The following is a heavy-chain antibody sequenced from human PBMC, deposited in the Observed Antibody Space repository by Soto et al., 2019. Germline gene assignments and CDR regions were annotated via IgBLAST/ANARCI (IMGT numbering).Heavy chain of an antibody. CDR1: GFTFSSYA. J-gene: IGHJ4*02. CDR2: ISYDGSNK. CDR3: ARDPAAIPTSFDY. D-gene: IGHD2-2*02. V-gene: IGHV3-30-3*01. Sequence: QVQLVESGGGVVQPGRSLRLSCAASGFTFSSYAMHWVRQAPGKGLEWVAVISYDGSNKYYADSVKGRFTISRDNSKNTLYLQMNSLRAEDTAVYYCARDPAAIPTSFDYWGQGTLVTASS.